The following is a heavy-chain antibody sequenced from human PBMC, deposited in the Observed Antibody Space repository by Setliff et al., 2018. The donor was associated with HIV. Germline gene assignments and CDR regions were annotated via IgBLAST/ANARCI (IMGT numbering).Heavy chain of an antibody. CDR2: IYNSGGT. V-gene: IGHV4-39*01. CDR1: DDSIDSSSYY. Sequence: SETLSLTCTVSDDSIDSSSYYWGWIRQPPGKGLEWIGSIYNSGGTYYNPSLHGRVTISVDTSKNQFSLRLKSVTAADTAVYYCARHDYYDSGGFYALYYFDYWGPGTLVTVSS. CDR3: ARHDYYDSGGFYALYYFDY. D-gene: IGHD3-22*01. J-gene: IGHJ4*02.